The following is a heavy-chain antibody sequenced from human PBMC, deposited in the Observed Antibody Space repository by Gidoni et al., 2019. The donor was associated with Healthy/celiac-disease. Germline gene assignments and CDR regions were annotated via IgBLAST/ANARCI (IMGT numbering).Heavy chain of an antibody. CDR2: IYGGGST. CDR1: GFTVSSNS. V-gene: IGHV3-53*01. D-gene: IGHD5-12*01. J-gene: IGHJ4*02. Sequence: EVQLVESGGGLIQPGGSLRLSCAASGFTVSSNSMSWVRQAPGKGLTWVSVIYGGGSTYFADSVKGRFTISRDNSKNTLYLQMNGLGAEDTAVYYCASSDGYNPNYWGQETLVTVSS. CDR3: ASSDGYNPNY.